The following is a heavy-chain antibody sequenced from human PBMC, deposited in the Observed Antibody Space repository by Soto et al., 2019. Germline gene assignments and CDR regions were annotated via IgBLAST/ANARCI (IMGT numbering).Heavy chain of an antibody. J-gene: IGHJ4*02. Sequence: PSETLSLTCAAYGGSFSGYYWSWIRQPPGKGLEWIGEINHSGSTNYNPSLKSRVTISVDTSKNQFSLKRSSVTAADTAVYYCARASYSYGYSDYWGQGTLVTVSS. CDR3: ARASYSYGYSDY. D-gene: IGHD5-18*01. CDR2: INHSGST. CDR1: GGSFSGYY. V-gene: IGHV4-34*01.